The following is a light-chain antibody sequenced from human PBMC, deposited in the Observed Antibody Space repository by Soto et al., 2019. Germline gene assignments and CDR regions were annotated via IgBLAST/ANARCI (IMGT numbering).Light chain of an antibody. CDR2: DAS. V-gene: IGKV3-20*01. CDR3: QQFSSYPLT. J-gene: IGKJ4*01. CDR1: QTGRNNY. Sequence: GLTHSPGALSLSPGESATISCRASQTGRNNYLAWYQQKPGQAPRVLIYDASSRATGIPDRFSGGGSGTDFTLTISSLEPEDFAVYYCQQFSSYPLTFGGGTKVDVK.